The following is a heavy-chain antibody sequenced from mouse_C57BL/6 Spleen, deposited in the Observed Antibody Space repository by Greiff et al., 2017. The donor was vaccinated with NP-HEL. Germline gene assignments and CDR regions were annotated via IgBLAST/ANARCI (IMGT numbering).Heavy chain of an antibody. CDR1: GYTFTDYN. J-gene: IGHJ4*01. CDR2: INPNNGGT. CDR3: ARNHYGRSPHAMDY. V-gene: IGHV1-22*01. D-gene: IGHD1-1*01. Sequence: VQLQQSGPELVKPGASVKMSCKASGYTFTDYNMHWVKQSPGKSLEWIGYINPNNGGTSYNQKFKGKATLTVNKSSSTAYMELRSLTSEESAVYYWARNHYGRSPHAMDYWGQGTSVTVSS.